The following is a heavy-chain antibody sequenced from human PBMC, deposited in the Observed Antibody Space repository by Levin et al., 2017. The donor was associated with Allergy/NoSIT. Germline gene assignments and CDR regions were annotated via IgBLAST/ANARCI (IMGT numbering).Heavy chain of an antibody. Sequence: GGSLRLSCAASGFTFSSYAMSWVRQAPGKGLEWVSAISGSGGSTYYADSVKGRFTISRDNSKNTLYLQMNSLRAEDTAVYYCAKGGSSSWYLHNWFDPWGQGTLVTVSS. D-gene: IGHD6-13*01. CDR2: ISGSGGST. V-gene: IGHV3-23*01. CDR3: AKGGSSSWYLHNWFDP. J-gene: IGHJ5*02. CDR1: GFTFSSYA.